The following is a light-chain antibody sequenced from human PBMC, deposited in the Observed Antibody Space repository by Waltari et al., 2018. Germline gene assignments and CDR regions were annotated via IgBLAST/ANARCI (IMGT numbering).Light chain of an antibody. Sequence: CRASQSVRTNVAWYQQQPGQAPRLLIYGTSKRATGIPARFSGTGSGTEFTLTISSLQSEDFAVYFCHHYNDWPPGTFGQGTKLDSK. V-gene: IGKV3-15*01. CDR2: GTS. CDR1: QSVRTN. CDR3: HHYNDWPPGT. J-gene: IGKJ2*02.